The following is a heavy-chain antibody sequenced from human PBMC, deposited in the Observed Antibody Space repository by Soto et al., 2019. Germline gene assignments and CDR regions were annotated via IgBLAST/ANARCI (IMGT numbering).Heavy chain of an antibody. V-gene: IGHV1-24*01. CDR1: GYTLTELS. J-gene: IGHJ5*02. D-gene: IGHD3-10*01. CDR2: FDPEDGET. Sequence: ASVKVSCKVSGYTLTELSMHWVRQAPGKGLEWMGGFDPEDGETIYAQKFQGRVTMTEDTSTDTAYMELSSLRSEDTAVYYCATDLTGSDWFDPWGQGTLVTVSS. CDR3: ATDLTGSDWFDP.